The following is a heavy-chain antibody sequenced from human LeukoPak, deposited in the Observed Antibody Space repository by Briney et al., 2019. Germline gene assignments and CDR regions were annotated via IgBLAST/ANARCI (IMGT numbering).Heavy chain of an antibody. CDR1: GGSISRSSYY. Sequence: SETLSLTCTVSGGSISRSSYYWAWIRQPPGKGLEYIGSYSGSTYNNPSLKSRVTISVDTSKKQFSLKLSSVTAADTAVYFCARSSYGAGSKPYWVDYWGQGTLVTVSS. V-gene: IGHV4-39*01. CDR3: ARSSYGAGSKPYWVDY. J-gene: IGHJ4*02. CDR2: YSGST. D-gene: IGHD3-10*01.